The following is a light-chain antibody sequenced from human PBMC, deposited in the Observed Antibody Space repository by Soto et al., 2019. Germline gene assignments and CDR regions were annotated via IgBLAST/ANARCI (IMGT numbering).Light chain of an antibody. CDR1: QSLTNSY. CDR2: DTS. Sequence: GDRATLTCWASQSLTNSYIAWYQVKPGQAPRLLIYDTSSRATGIPDRFSGSGSGTDFTLTISRLGPEDFAVFYCQRYGTSEIIFGQRTRLEIK. J-gene: IGKJ5*01. V-gene: IGKV3-20*01. CDR3: QRYGTSEII.